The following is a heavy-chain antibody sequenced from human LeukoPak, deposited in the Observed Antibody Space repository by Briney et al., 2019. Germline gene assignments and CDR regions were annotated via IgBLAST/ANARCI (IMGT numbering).Heavy chain of an antibody. D-gene: IGHD3-10*01. Sequence: KPSETLSLTCAVYGGSFSGYYWSWIRQPPGKGLEWIGEINHSGITNYNPSLKSRVTISVDTSKNQFSLKLTSVTAADTAVYYCARGRRWFVYWGQGTLVTVS. CDR1: GGSFSGYY. CDR2: INHSGIT. V-gene: IGHV4-34*01. J-gene: IGHJ4*02. CDR3: ARGRRWFVY.